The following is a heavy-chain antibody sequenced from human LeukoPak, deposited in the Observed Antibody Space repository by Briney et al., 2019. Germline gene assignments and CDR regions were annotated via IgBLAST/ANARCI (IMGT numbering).Heavy chain of an antibody. D-gene: IGHD3-22*01. CDR1: GFTVSSNY. CDR3: AGTPHYYDSSGLFDY. V-gene: IGHV3-53*01. CDR2: IYSGGST. J-gene: IGHJ4*02. Sequence: PGGSLRLSCAASGFTVSSNYMSWVRQAPGKGLEWVSVIYSGGSTCYADSVKGRFTISRDDSKNTLYLQMNSLRAEDTAVYYCAGTPHYYDSSGLFDYWGQGTLVTVSS.